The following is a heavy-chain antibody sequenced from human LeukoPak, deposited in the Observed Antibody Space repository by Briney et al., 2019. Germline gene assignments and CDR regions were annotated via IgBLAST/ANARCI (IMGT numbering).Heavy chain of an antibody. D-gene: IGHD5-24*01. J-gene: IGHJ1*01. Sequence: GESLSLSCAPSRFTFDDYSMHWVRHAPGGGREWVSLISWDGGSTYYADSVKGRFTISRDNSKNSLYLQMNSLRAEDTALYYCARARDGPFPEHWGQGTLVTVSS. V-gene: IGHV3-43D*04. CDR3: ARARDGPFPEH. CDR1: RFTFDDYS. CDR2: ISWDGGST.